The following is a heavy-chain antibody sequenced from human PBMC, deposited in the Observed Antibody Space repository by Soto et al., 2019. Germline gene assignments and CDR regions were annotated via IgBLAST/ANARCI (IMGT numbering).Heavy chain of an antibody. D-gene: IGHD3-3*01. J-gene: IGHJ6*03. CDR3: GTRGRLLEYFSIDV. CDR1: GGSISSYY. CDR2: IYNNEST. V-gene: IGHV4-59*01. Sequence: QVQVQESGPGLVEPSETLSLTCTVSGGSISSYYWSWIRQPPGKGLEWIGYIYNNESTKYHPSLESRVTISADASKNQFALELSSVTSADTAVYYCGTRGRLLEYFSIDVWGRGTTVTVSS.